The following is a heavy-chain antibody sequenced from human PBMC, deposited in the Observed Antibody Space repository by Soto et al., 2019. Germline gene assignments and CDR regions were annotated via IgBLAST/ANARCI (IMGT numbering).Heavy chain of an antibody. CDR1: GFTFSSYA. D-gene: IGHD1-26*01. J-gene: IGHJ4*02. CDR2: ISGSGSTI. CDR3: ARDLEVGAYLYFFDS. Sequence: GGSLRLSCAASGFTFSSYAVSWVRQAPGKGPEWISSISGSGSTIYYADSVKGRFTISRDNSKNTLYLQMSSLRAEDTAVYYCARDLEVGAYLYFFDSWGQGTLVTVSS. V-gene: IGHV3-23*01.